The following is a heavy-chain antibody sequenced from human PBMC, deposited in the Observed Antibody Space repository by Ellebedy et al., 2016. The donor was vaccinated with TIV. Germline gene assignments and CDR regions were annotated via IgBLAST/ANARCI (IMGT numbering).Heavy chain of an antibody. CDR2: ISSSSRYI. V-gene: IGHV3-21*01. J-gene: IGHJ4*02. D-gene: IGHD4-17*01. CDR3: ARRYGDYHFDY. CDR1: GFTFSSYS. Sequence: GGSLRLXXAASGFTFSSYSMNWVRQAPGKGLEWVSSISSSSRYIYYADSMKGRFTISRDNAKNSLYLQMNSLRAEDTAVYYCARRYGDYHFDYWGQGTLVTVSS.